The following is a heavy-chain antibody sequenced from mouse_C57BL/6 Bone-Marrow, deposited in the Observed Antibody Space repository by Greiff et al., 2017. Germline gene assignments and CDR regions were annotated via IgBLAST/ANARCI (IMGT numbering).Heavy chain of an antibody. CDR2: LSGGGGNT. J-gene: IGHJ1*03. Sequence: DVQLVASWGGLVKPGGSLKLSCAASGFTFSSYTMSWVRQTPEQRLQLVAALSGGGGNTYYPASVKGRFTISRDNDKNILYLQMSSLRSEDTALYYCSRQVTTVLATKYFDVWGTGTTVTVSS. D-gene: IGHD1-1*01. CDR3: SRQVTTVLATKYFDV. V-gene: IGHV5-9*01. CDR1: GFTFSSYT.